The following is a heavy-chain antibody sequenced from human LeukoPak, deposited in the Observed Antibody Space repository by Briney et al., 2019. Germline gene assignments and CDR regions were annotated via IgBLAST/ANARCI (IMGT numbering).Heavy chain of an antibody. J-gene: IGHJ4*02. Sequence: KVSCKASGYTFTGYYMHWVRQASGKGLEWVGRIRSKANSYATAYAASVKGRFTISRDDSKNTAYLQMNSLKTEDTAVYYCTAKGIAVADSYDYWGQGTLVTVSS. V-gene: IGHV3-73*01. CDR3: TAKGIAVADSYDY. CDR2: IRSKANSYAT. D-gene: IGHD6-19*01. CDR1: GYTFTGYY.